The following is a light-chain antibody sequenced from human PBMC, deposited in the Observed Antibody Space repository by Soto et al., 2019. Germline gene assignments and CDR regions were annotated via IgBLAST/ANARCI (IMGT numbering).Light chain of an antibody. V-gene: IGKV3-20*01. Sequence: EIVLTQSPATLSLSPGERATLSCRASQSVSSNYLAWYQQKPGQAPRLLIYGASSRATGIPDRFSGSGSGTDFTLTISRLEPEDFALYYCQQYNNWPTGTFGQGTKVEIK. CDR1: QSVSSNY. J-gene: IGKJ1*01. CDR2: GAS. CDR3: QQYNNWPTGT.